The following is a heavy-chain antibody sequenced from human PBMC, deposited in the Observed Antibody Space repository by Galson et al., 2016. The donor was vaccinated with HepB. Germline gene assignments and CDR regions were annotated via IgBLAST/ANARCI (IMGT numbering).Heavy chain of an antibody. J-gene: IGHJ4*02. Sequence: SVKVSCKASGYIFSNFAVQWVRQAPGQSPEWMGWINPGNGKTKYSQKFQGRVTIVRDISATSAYMELLGLTSEDTGIYYCARGLGDFWGRGTLVTVSS. V-gene: IGHV1-3*01. CDR2: INPGNGKT. CDR1: GYIFSNFA. CDR3: ARGLGDF. D-gene: IGHD3-9*01.